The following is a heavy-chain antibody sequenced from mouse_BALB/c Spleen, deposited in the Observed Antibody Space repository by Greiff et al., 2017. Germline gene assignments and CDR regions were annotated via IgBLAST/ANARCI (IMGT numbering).Heavy chain of an antibody. D-gene: IGHD2-4*01. V-gene: IGHV1-54*01. CDR2: INPGSGGT. Sequence: QVQLQQSGAELVRPGTSVKVSCKASGYAFTNYLIEWVKQRPGQGLEWIGVINPGSGGTNYNEKFKGKATLTADKSSSTAYMQLSSLTSDDSAVLYCARSLSMITTFADRGEGTLVTVSA. J-gene: IGHJ3*01. CDR1: GYAFTNYL. CDR3: ARSLSMITTFAD.